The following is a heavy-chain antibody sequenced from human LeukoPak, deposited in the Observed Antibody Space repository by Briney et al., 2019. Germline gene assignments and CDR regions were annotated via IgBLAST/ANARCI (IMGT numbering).Heavy chain of an antibody. Sequence: GGSLRLSCAASGFTFSSYAMHWVRQAPGKGLEWVAVISYDGSNKYYADSVKGRFTISRDNSKNTLYLQMNSLRAEDTAVYYCARGQRITMVRGVTIYYYYGMDVWGQGTTVTVSS. J-gene: IGHJ6*02. CDR1: GFTFSSYA. D-gene: IGHD3-10*01. V-gene: IGHV3-30*04. CDR3: ARGQRITMVRGVTIYYYYGMDV. CDR2: ISYDGSNK.